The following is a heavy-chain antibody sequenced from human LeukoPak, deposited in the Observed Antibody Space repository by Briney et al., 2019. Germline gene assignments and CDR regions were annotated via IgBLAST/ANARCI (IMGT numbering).Heavy chain of an antibody. Sequence: GGSLRLSCAASGFTFSSYSMNWVRQVPGKGLEWVSYISSSSSTIYYADSVKGRFTISRDNAKNSLYLQMNSLRAEDTAVYYCARDIGTYYGSGSLTYHFDYWGQGTLVTVSS. D-gene: IGHD3-10*01. CDR3: ARDIGTYYGSGSLTYHFDY. V-gene: IGHV3-48*01. CDR1: GFTFSSYS. J-gene: IGHJ4*02. CDR2: ISSSSSTI.